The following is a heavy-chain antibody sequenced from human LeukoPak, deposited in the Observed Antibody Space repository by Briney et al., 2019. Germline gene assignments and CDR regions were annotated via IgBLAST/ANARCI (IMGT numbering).Heavy chain of an antibody. D-gene: IGHD3-22*01. CDR3: ARVPYSSGPWGSSPDY. V-gene: IGHV4-59*01. CDR1: GGSISSYY. CDR2: IYYSGST. J-gene: IGHJ4*02. Sequence: SETLSLTCTVSGGSISSYYWSWIRQPPGKGLEWIGYIYYSGSTNYNPSLKSRVTISVDTSKNQFSLKLSSVTAADTAVYYCARVPYSSGPWGSSPDYWGQGTLVTVSS.